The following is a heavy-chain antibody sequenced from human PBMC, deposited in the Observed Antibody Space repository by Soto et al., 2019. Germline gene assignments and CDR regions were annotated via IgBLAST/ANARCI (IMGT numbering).Heavy chain of an antibody. D-gene: IGHD2-2*01. V-gene: IGHV3-23*01. J-gene: IGHJ3*02. Sequence: GGSLRLSCAASGFTFSSYAMSWVRQAPGKGLEWVSAISGSGGSTYYADSVKGRFTISRDNSKNTLYLQMNSLRAEDKAVYYCAKAQYCSSTSCYSDDAFDIWGQGTMVTVSS. CDR2: ISGSGGST. CDR3: AKAQYCSSTSCYSDDAFDI. CDR1: GFTFSSYA.